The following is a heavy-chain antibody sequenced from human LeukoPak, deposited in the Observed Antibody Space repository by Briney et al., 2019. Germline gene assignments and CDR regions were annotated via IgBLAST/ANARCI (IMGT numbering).Heavy chain of an antibody. CDR3: AKDRSYGDYGEPDYYFGMDV. V-gene: IGHV3-30*18. Sequence: GGSLRLSCAASGFSFSSYGMHWVRQAPGKGLEWVAVTSYDGSNEFYADSVKGRFTTSRDNSKNTLYLQMNSLRPEDTAVYYCAKDRSYGDYGEPDYYFGMDVWGQGTTVTVSS. CDR2: TSYDGSNE. CDR1: GFSFSSYG. D-gene: IGHD4-17*01. J-gene: IGHJ6*02.